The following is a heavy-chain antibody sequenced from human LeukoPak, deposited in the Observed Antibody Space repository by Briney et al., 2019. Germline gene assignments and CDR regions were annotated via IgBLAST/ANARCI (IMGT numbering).Heavy chain of an antibody. CDR1: GFTFSIYS. CDR2: ITSGSSI. D-gene: IGHD3-10*01. Sequence: GGSLRLSCAASGFTFSIYSMNWVRQAPGKGLEWVSYITSGSSIYYADSVKGRFTISRDNAKNSLYLQMNSLRAEDTAVYYCARDLWTVRGVIIFFDYWGQGTLVTVSS. CDR3: ARDLWTVRGVIIFFDY. J-gene: IGHJ4*02. V-gene: IGHV3-48*04.